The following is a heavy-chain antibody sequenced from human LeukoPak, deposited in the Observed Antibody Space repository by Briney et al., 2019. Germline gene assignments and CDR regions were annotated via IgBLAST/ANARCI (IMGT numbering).Heavy chain of an antibody. CDR2: IIPIFGTA. D-gene: IGHD3-10*01. V-gene: IGHV1-69*05. CDR3: ARGPLIPNYYGSGYNYYYMDV. CDR1: GGTFSSYA. J-gene: IGHJ6*03. Sequence: SVKVSCKASGGTFSSYAISWVRQAPGQGLEWMGRIIPIFGTANYAQKFQGRVTITTDESTSTAYMELSSLRSEDTAVYYCARGPLIPNYYGSGYNYYYMDVWGKGTTVTVSS.